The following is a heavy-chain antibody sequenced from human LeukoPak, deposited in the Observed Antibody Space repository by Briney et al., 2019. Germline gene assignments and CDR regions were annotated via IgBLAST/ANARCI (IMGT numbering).Heavy chain of an antibody. CDR2: INPNNGGT. CDR3: ARGRVPHAIAPFDY. V-gene: IGHV1-2*02. J-gene: IGHJ4*02. D-gene: IGHD2-2*01. CDR1: GYSFTGYY. Sequence: ASVKVSCKASGYSFTGYYIHWVRQAPGQGLEWMGWINPNNGGTNCAQKFQGRVTMTRDTSISTAYMELSRLISDDTAVYYCARGRVPHAIAPFDYWGQGTLVTVSS.